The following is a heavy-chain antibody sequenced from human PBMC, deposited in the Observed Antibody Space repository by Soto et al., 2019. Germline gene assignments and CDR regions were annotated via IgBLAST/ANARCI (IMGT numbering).Heavy chain of an antibody. CDR1: GFTFSSYA. J-gene: IGHJ4*02. CDR2: ISYDGSNK. V-gene: IGHV3-30-3*01. CDR3: ARDPFYSSSWYGSFDY. D-gene: IGHD6-13*01. Sequence: QVQLVESGGGVVQPGGSLRLSCAASGFTFSSYAMHWVRQAPGKGLEWVAVISYDGSNKYYADSVKGRFTISRDNSKNTLYLQMNSLRAEDTAVYYCARDPFYSSSWYGSFDYWGQGTLVTVSS.